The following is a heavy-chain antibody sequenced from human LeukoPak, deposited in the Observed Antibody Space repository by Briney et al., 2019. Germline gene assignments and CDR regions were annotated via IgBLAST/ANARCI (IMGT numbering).Heavy chain of an antibody. CDR3: ATGTHYDLLPF. D-gene: IGHD3-9*01. V-gene: IGHV1-24*01. Sequence: GASVTVSCKVSGYSITELSTHWVRQAPGKGLEWMGGFDPGSGEIIYEQKFRDRVTMTEDTSTDTAYMELSSLRSEDTALYYCATGTHYDLLPFWGQGTLVTVSS. CDR2: FDPGSGEI. CDR1: GYSITELS. J-gene: IGHJ4*02.